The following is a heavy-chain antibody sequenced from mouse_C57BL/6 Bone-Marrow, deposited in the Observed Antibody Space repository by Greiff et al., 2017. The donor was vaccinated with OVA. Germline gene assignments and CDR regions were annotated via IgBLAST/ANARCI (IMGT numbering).Heavy chain of an antibody. Sequence: VQLKESGPGLVKPSQSLSLTCSVTGYSITSGYYWNWIRQFPGNKLEWMGYISYDGSNNYNPSLKNRISITRDTSKNQFFLKLNSVTTEDTATYYCARQDYVLYWYFDVWGTGTTVTVSS. CDR2: ISYDGSN. J-gene: IGHJ1*03. CDR3: ARQDYVLYWYFDV. CDR1: GYSITSGYY. V-gene: IGHV3-6*01. D-gene: IGHD2-4*01.